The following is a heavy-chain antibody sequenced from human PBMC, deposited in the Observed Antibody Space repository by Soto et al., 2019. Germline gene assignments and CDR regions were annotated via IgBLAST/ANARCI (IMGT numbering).Heavy chain of an antibody. CDR3: TKDTPLKEYDC. J-gene: IGHJ4*02. CDR2: ISYDGSNT. V-gene: IGHV3-30*18. D-gene: IGHD3-10*01. CDR1: GFTFSNSF. Sequence: QVQLVESGGGVVQPGRSLRLSCAASGFTFSNSFMHWVRQAPGRGLEWVAAISYDGSNTYYANSVKGRFTISRDNSRDTLYLQVISLRTEDTAMYYCTKDTPLKEYDCWGQGTLATVSS.